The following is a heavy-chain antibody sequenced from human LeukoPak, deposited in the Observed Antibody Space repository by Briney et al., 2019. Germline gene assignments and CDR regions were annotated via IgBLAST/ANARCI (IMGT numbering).Heavy chain of an antibody. D-gene: IGHD3-3*01. J-gene: IGHJ2*01. Sequence: PSETLSLTCTVSGYSITSAYYWGWIRQPPGKGLEWIGSFFLKGSTYYNPSLKSRVTISVDKSKNQFSLKLSSVTAADTAVYYCAREDYDDSGGWYFDLWGRGTLVTVSS. CDR2: FFLKGST. CDR3: AREDYDDSGGWYFDL. V-gene: IGHV4-38-2*02. CDR1: GYSITSAYY.